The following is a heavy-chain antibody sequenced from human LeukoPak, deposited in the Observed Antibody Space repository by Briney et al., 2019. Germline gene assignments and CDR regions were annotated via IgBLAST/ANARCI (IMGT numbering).Heavy chain of an antibody. J-gene: IGHJ4*02. CDR3: ANGDCSSTSCRGSTAARPAGY. Sequence: GGSLRLSCAASGFTFSSYGMHWVRQAPGKGLEWVAVISYDGSNKYYADSVKGRFTISRDNSKNTLYLQMNSLRAEDTAVYYCANGDCSSTSCRGSTAARPAGYWGQGTLVTVSS. D-gene: IGHD2-2*01. CDR1: GFTFSSYG. CDR2: ISYDGSNK. V-gene: IGHV3-30*18.